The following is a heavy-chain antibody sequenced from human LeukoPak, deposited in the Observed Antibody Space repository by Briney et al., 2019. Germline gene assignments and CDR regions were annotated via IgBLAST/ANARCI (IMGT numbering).Heavy chain of an antibody. J-gene: IGHJ4*02. CDR2: ISSGSSTT. D-gene: IGHD3-22*01. Sequence: GGSLRLSCAASGFTFSDYSMNWVRQAPGKGLEWVSYISSGSSTTYYADSVKGRFTISRDNAKNTLYLQMNSLRAEDTAVYYCAKDQGYYDTSGKPLDCWGQGTLVTVSS. V-gene: IGHV3-48*01. CDR3: AKDQGYYDTSGKPLDC. CDR1: GFTFSDYS.